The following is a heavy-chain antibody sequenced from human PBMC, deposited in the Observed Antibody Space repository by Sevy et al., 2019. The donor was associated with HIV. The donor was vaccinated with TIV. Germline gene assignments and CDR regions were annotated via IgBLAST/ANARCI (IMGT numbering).Heavy chain of an antibody. D-gene: IGHD2-2*01. CDR3: PKVLHIVVVPGAIDYYYGMDV. CDR2: IRFDGTIQ. V-gene: IGHV3-30*02. J-gene: IGHJ6*02. Sequence: GGSLRLSCAASGFTFSTYGMHWVRQAPGKGLEWVAFIRFDGTIQYYTDSVKGRLTISRDNSKNTLYLQMNSLRAEDTAVYFCPKVLHIVVVPGAIDYYYGMDVWGQGTTVTVSS. CDR1: GFTFSTYG.